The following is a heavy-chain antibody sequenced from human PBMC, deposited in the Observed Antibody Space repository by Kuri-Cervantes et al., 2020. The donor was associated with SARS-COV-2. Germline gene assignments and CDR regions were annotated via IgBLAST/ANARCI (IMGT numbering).Heavy chain of an antibody. CDR1: GFTFSSYS. J-gene: IGHJ4*02. D-gene: IGHD6-19*01. CDR3: ARGAGISGWFD. CDR2: ISSSSSTI. V-gene: IGHV3-48*01. Sequence: GGSLRLSCADSGFTFSSYSMNWVRQAPGKGLEWVSYISSSSSTIYYADSVKGRFTISRDNAKNSLYLQMNSLRAEDTAVYYCARGAGISGWFDWGQGTLVTVSS.